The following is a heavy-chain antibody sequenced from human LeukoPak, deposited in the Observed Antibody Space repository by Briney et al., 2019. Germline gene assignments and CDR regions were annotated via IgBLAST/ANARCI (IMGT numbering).Heavy chain of an antibody. Sequence: GGSLRLSCAASGFTFSSYAMSWVRQAPGKGLEWVSRISGSGDSTYYADSVKGRFTISRDNSQNTLYLQMTSLRAEDTAVYYCAKGQLVGVSRTPWDYWGQGTLVTVSS. CDR3: AKGQLVGVSRTPWDY. J-gene: IGHJ4*02. D-gene: IGHD1-26*01. CDR1: GFTFSSYA. V-gene: IGHV3-23*01. CDR2: ISGSGDST.